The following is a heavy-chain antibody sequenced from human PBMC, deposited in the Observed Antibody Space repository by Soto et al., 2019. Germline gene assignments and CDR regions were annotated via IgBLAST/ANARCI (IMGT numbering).Heavy chain of an antibody. J-gene: IGHJ4*02. CDR2: ISDSGRTM. Sequence: EVQLVESGGGLVQPGGSLRLSCAASGFIFSSYEMNWVRQAPGKGLEWVSYISDSGRTMYYADSVKGRFAISRDNARNSLYLQLNTLRAEDTCGYCCARGVASYDWGQGTLVTVSS. D-gene: IGHD3-16*01. CDR3: ARGVASYD. CDR1: GFIFSSYE. V-gene: IGHV3-48*03.